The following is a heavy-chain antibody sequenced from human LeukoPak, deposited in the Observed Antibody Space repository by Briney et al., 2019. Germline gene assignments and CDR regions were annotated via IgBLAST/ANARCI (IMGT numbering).Heavy chain of an antibody. CDR2: IIPVFGTA. D-gene: IGHD1-26*01. V-gene: IGHV1-69*13. J-gene: IGHJ4*02. CDR1: GYTFTSYY. CDR3: ARDSGSYMFDY. Sequence: RASVKVSCKASGYTFTSYYMHWVRQAPGQGLEWMGGIIPVFGTANYAQKFQGRVTITADESTSTAYMELSSLRSEDTAVYYCARDSGSYMFDYWGQGTLVTVSS.